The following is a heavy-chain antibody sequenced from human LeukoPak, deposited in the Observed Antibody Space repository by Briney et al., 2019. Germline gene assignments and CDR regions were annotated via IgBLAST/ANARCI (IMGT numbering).Heavy chain of an antibody. CDR3: AKGHGSPYGDFSYPLH. V-gene: IGHV3-9*01. D-gene: IGHD4-17*01. CDR1: GFTFDDYA. CDR2: ISWNSGSI. J-gene: IGHJ1*01. Sequence: PGRSLRLSCAASGFTFDDYAMHWVRQAPGKGLEWVSGISWNSGSIGYADSVKGRFTISRDNAKNSLYLQMNSLRAEDTALYYCAKGHGSPYGDFSYPLHWGQGTLVTVSS.